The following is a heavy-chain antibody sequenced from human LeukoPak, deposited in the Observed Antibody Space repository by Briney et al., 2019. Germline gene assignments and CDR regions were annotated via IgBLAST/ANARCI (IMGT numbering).Heavy chain of an antibody. CDR1: GFTFSSYW. D-gene: IGHD6-13*01. J-gene: IGHJ6*02. V-gene: IGHV3-74*01. Sequence: PGGSLRLSCAASGFTFSSYWMHWVRQAPGKGLVWVSRINSDGSSTSYADSVKGRFTISRDNAKNTPYLQMNSLRAEDTAVYYCASAYSSSWHYYYYGMDVWGQGTTVTVSS. CDR3: ASAYSSSWHYYYYGMDV. CDR2: INSDGSST.